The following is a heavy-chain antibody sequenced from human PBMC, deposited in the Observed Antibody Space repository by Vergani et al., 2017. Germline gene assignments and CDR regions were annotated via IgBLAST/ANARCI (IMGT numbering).Heavy chain of an antibody. J-gene: IGHJ4*02. Sequence: QVQLQESGPGLVKPSETLSLTCTVSGGSISSYYWSWMRQPPGKGLEWIGYIYYSGSTNYNPSLKSRVTISVDTSKNQFSLKLSSVTAADTAVYYCASHGGYSYAFDYWGQGTLVTVSS. CDR3: ASHGGYSYAFDY. V-gene: IGHV4-59*01. D-gene: IGHD5-18*01. CDR2: IYYSGST. CDR1: GGSISSYY.